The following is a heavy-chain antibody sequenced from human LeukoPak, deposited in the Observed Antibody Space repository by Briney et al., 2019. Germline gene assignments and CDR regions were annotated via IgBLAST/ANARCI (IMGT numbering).Heavy chain of an antibody. D-gene: IGHD1-1*01. Sequence: PGGSLRLSCAASGFTFSSCSMNWVRQAPGKGLEWVSSISSSSSYIYYADSVKGRFTISRDNAKNSLYLQMNSLRAEDTAVYYCARDHNWNSIGYYFDYWGQGTLVTVSS. J-gene: IGHJ4*02. CDR1: GFTFSSCS. CDR2: ISSSSSYI. V-gene: IGHV3-21*01. CDR3: ARDHNWNSIGYYFDY.